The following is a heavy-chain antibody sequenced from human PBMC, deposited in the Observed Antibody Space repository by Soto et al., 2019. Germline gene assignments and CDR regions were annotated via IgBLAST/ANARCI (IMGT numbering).Heavy chain of an antibody. D-gene: IGHD6-6*01. V-gene: IGHV4-59*08. CDR1: GGSISSYY. J-gene: IGHJ5*02. CDR2: IYYSGST. Sequence: SETLSLTCTVSGGSISSYYWSWIRQPPGKGLEWIGYIYYSGSTNYNPSLKSRVTISVDTSKNQFSLKLSSVTAADTAVYYCARQAEIEYSSQLNWFDPWGQVTLVTVSS. CDR3: ARQAEIEYSSQLNWFDP.